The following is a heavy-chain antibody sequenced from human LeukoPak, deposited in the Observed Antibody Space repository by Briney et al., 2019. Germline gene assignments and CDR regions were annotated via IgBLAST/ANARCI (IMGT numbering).Heavy chain of an antibody. CDR1: GFTFSNYA. V-gene: IGHV3-23*01. D-gene: IGHD2-21*01. Sequence: PGGSLRVSCAASGFTFSNYAMSWVRQAPGKGLEWVSAISGSGGSTYYADSVKGRFTISRDNSKNTLYLQMNSLRAEDTAVYYCARVGLVRTYGMDVWGQGTTVTVSS. CDR3: ARVGLVRTYGMDV. CDR2: ISGSGGST. J-gene: IGHJ6*02.